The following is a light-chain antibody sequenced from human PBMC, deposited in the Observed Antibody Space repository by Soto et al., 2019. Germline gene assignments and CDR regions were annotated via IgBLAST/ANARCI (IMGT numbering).Light chain of an antibody. J-gene: IGKJ2*01. CDR3: QQYGRSSYT. CDR1: QTVSSSY. CDR2: GAS. Sequence: EIVLTQSPGTLFLSPGERATLSCRASQTVSSSYLAWYQQKPGQAPRLLIYGASSRATGIPDRFSGSGSGTDFTLTISRLEPEDFAVYYCQQYGRSSYTFGQGTKLEIE. V-gene: IGKV3-20*01.